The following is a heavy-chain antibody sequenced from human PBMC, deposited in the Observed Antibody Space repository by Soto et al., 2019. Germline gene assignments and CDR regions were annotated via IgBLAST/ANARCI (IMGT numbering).Heavy chain of an antibody. CDR2: IDPSDSYT. CDR3: ARHRGPLEQLFRGMDV. Sequence: GESLKISCKGSGYSFTSYWISWVRQMPGKGLEWMGRIDPSDSYTNYSPSFQGHVTISADKSISTAYLQWSSLKASDTAMYYCARHRGPLEQLFRGMDVWGQGTTVTVSS. J-gene: IGHJ6*02. CDR1: GYSFTSYW. D-gene: IGHD6-6*01. V-gene: IGHV5-10-1*01.